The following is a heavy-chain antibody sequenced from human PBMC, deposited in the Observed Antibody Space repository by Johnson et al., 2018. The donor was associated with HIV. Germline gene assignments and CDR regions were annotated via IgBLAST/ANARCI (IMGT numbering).Heavy chain of an antibody. D-gene: IGHD3-3*01. CDR1: GFTFSSYG. Sequence: VQLVESGGGVVQPGRSLRLSCAASGFTFSSYGMHWVRQAPGKGLEWVAVISYDGRNKYYADSVKGRFTISRDDSKNRVYLQMNSLKTEDTGVYYCATDLGLEWSEGDDAFDIWGQGTMVTVSS. CDR3: ATDLGLEWSEGDDAFDI. J-gene: IGHJ3*02. CDR2: ISYDGRNK. V-gene: IGHV3-30*03.